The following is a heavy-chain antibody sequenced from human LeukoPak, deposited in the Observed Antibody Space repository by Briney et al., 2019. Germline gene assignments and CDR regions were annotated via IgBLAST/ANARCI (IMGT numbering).Heavy chain of an antibody. CDR1: GYTFTGYY. CDR3: ARAYDILTGYYTNWFDP. V-gene: IGHV1-2*02. Sequence: ASVKVSCKASGYTFTGYYTHWVRQAPGQGLEWMGWINPNSGGTNYAQKFQGRVTMTRDTSISTAYMELSRLRSDDTAVYYCARAYDILTGYYTNWFDPWGQGTLVTVSS. CDR2: INPNSGGT. D-gene: IGHD3-9*01. J-gene: IGHJ5*02.